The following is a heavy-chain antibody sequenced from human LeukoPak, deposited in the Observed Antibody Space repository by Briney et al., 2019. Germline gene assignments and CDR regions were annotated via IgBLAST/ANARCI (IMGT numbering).Heavy chain of an antibody. V-gene: IGHV3-53*01. Sequence: GGSLRLSCAASAFTVSGNYMSWVRQAPGKRLEWVSAIYSAGNTYYADSVKGRFTISRDNSKNTLYLQMNSLRAEDTAVYYCASSYCGGTLCYDHYWGHGTLVTVSS. CDR2: IYSAGNT. CDR3: ASSYCGGTLCYDHY. J-gene: IGHJ4*01. CDR1: AFTVSGNY. D-gene: IGHD2-21*01.